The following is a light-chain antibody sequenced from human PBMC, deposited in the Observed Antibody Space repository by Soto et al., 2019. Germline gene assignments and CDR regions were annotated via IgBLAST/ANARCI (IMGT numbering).Light chain of an antibody. CDR3: QQYGNSPRT. CDR2: GAS. V-gene: IGKV3-20*01. Sequence: EIVMTQSPATLSVSPGERATLSCRASQSVSSNLAWSQQKPGQAPRLLIYGASSRATGIPVRFSGSGSGTDFTLTISRLEPEDFAVYYCQQYGNSPRTFGQGTKVDIK. J-gene: IGKJ1*01. CDR1: QSVSSN.